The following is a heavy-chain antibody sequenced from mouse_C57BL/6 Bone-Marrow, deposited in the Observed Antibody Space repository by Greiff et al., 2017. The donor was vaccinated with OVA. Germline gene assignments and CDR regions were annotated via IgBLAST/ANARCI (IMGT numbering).Heavy chain of an antibody. D-gene: IGHD1-1*01. CDR3: ARYEVLRSYWYFDV. Sequence: EVKLEESGGGLVQPGGSLSLSCAASGFTFTDYYMSWVRQPPGKALEWLGFIRNKANGYTTEYSASVKGRFTISRDNSQSILYLQMNALRAEDSATYYCARYEVLRSYWYFDVWGTGTTVTVSS. V-gene: IGHV7-3*01. J-gene: IGHJ1*03. CDR2: IRNKANGYTT. CDR1: GFTFTDYY.